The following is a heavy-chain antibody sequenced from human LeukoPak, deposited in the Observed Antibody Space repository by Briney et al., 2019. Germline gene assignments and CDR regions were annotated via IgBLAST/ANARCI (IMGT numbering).Heavy chain of an antibody. Sequence: SETLSLTCTVPGGSISSSSYYWGWIRQPPGKGLEWIGSIYYSGSTYYNPSLKSRFTISVDTSKNEFSLKLSSVTAADTAVYYCARHGSTSGWYRSHFDYWGQGTLVTVSS. CDR1: GGSISSSSYY. CDR2: IYYSGST. D-gene: IGHD6-19*01. CDR3: ARHGSTSGWYRSHFDY. V-gene: IGHV4-39*01. J-gene: IGHJ4*02.